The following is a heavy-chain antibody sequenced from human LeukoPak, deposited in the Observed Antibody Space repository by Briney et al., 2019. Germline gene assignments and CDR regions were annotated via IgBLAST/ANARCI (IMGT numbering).Heavy chain of an antibody. CDR1: GYTFTSYD. Sequence: ASVKVSYKASGYTFTSYDINWVRQATGQGLEWMGWMNPNSGNTGYAQKFQGRVTMTSNTSISTAYMELSSLRSEDTAVYYCARGRGTAMVTDYYYYMDVWGKETTVTVSS. CDR2: MNPNSGNT. J-gene: IGHJ6*03. CDR3: ARGRGTAMVTDYYYYMDV. V-gene: IGHV1-8*01. D-gene: IGHD5-18*01.